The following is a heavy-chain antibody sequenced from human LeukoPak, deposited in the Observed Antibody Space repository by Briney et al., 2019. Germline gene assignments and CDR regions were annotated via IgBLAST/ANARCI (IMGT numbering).Heavy chain of an antibody. CDR2: ISWNSGSI. CDR3: AKSPRFKASVEGY. D-gene: IGHD1-1*01. CDR1: GFTFDDYA. Sequence: GRSLRLSCAASGFTFDDYAMHWVRQAPGKGLEWVSGISWNSGSIGYADSVKGRFTISRDNSKNTLYLQMNSLRAEDTAVYYCAKSPRFKASVEGYWGQGTLVTVSS. V-gene: IGHV3-9*01. J-gene: IGHJ4*02.